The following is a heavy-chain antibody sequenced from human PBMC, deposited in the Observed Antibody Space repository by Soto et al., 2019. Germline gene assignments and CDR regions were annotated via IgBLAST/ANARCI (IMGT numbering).Heavy chain of an antibody. D-gene: IGHD3-22*01. J-gene: IGHJ3*02. V-gene: IGHV3-30*18. CDR1: GFTFSSYG. CDR2: ISYDGSNK. Sequence: LRLSCAASGFTFSSYGMHWVRQAPGKGLEWVAVISYDGSNKYYADSVKGRFTISRDNSKNTLYLQMNSLRAEDTAVYYCAKEDSSGYYYATRFGGAFDIWGQGTMVTVSS. CDR3: AKEDSSGYYYATRFGGAFDI.